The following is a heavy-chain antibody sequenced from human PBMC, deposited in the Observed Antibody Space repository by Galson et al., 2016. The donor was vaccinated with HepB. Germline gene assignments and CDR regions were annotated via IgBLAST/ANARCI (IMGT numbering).Heavy chain of an antibody. D-gene: IGHD4-11*01. J-gene: IGHJ4*02. CDR1: GFSLINDRMG. CDR3: ARISPMTTDLYS. CDR2: IFSNDVK. Sequence: PALVKPTQTLTLTCTVSGFSLINDRMGVSWIRQPPGKALEWLAHIFSNDVKSSSPSLMSRLTISKDTSKSQVVLTMTNVDPVDTATYYCARISPMTTDLYSWGQGTLVTGSS. V-gene: IGHV2-26*01.